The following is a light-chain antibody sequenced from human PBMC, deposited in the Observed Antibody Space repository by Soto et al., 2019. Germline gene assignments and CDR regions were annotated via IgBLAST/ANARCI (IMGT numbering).Light chain of an antibody. CDR1: QTVSRN. J-gene: IGKJ5*01. CDR2: DIS. V-gene: IGKV3-15*01. CDR3: KQYKEWPPFT. Sequence: IVMTQSPATLSVSPGERATLSCRASQTVSRNLAWYQQRPGQAPRLLIYDISNRAAGVPARFSGSGSGTEFTLSISSLQSEDFAVYYCKQYKEWPPFTFGQGTRLEIK.